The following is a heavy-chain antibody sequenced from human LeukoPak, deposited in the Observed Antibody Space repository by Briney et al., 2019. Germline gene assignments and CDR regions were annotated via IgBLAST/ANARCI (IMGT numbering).Heavy chain of an antibody. V-gene: IGHV1-18*01. CDR2: MNPNSGNT. CDR3: ARRRWYYDYVWGSYPTTPPGGYDY. Sequence: ASVKVSCKASGYTFTSYDINWVRQATGQGLEWMGWMNPNSGNTNYAQKLQGRVTMTTDTSTSTAYMELRSLRSDDTAVYYCARRRWYYDYVWGSYPTTPPGGYDYWGQGTLVTVSS. D-gene: IGHD3-16*02. CDR1: GYTFTSYD. J-gene: IGHJ4*02.